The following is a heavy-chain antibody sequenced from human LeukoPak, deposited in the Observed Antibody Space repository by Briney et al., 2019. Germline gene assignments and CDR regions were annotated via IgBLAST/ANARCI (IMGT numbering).Heavy chain of an antibody. J-gene: IGHJ4*02. Sequence: QSGGSLRLSCAASGFTVSSNYMSWVRQAPGKGLEWVSVIYSGGSTYYADSVKGRFTISRDNSKNTLYLQMNSLRAEDTAVYYCAKKRLYGDYYFDYWGQGTLVTVSS. CDR2: IYSGGST. D-gene: IGHD4-17*01. CDR3: AKKRLYGDYYFDY. V-gene: IGHV3-53*05. CDR1: GFTVSSNY.